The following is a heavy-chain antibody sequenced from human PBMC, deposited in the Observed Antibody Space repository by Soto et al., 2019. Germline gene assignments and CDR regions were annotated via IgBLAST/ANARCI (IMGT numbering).Heavy chain of an antibody. V-gene: IGHV3-30*18. CDR2: ISNDGSNK. CDR3: AKGGSRSWYSYYGMDV. D-gene: IGHD6-6*01. CDR1: GFTFSSYD. Sequence: QVQLVESGGGVVQPGRSLRLSCAASGFTFSSYDIHWVRQAPGKGLEWVAVISNDGSNKYYADSVKGRFTISRDNAKNTLYLQMKSLGAEDTAVYYCAKGGSRSWYSYYGMDVWGQGTTVTVSS. J-gene: IGHJ6*02.